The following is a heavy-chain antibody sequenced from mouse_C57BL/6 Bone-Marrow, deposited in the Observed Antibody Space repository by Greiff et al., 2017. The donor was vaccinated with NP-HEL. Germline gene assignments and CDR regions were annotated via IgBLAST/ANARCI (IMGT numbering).Heavy chain of an antibody. J-gene: IGHJ2*01. CDR2: ISYSGST. D-gene: IGHD2-4*01. CDR3: ARSDYDVPYCDY. CDR1: GYSITSDY. Sequence: EVQLVESGPGLAKPSQTLSLTCSVTGYSITSDYWNWIRKFPGNKLAYMGYISYSGSTYYNQSLKSRISINRDTSKNQYYLQLNSVTTEDTATYYCARSDYDVPYCDYGGQGTTLTVSS. V-gene: IGHV3-8*01.